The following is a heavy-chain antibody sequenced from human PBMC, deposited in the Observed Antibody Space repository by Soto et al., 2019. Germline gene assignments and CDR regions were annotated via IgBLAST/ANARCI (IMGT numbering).Heavy chain of an antibody. CDR2: IYYSGST. CDR1: GGSISSGGYY. D-gene: IGHD6-19*01. CDR3: ARRTVNIRTFYSGLKTHCFDY. Sequence: SETLSLTCTVSGGSISSGGYYWSWIRQHPGKGLEWIGYIYYSGSTYYTPSLQSRVAISVDTSKNQFSLKLNSVTAADTAVYYCARRTVNIRTFYSGLKTHCFDYWGQGALVTVSS. V-gene: IGHV4-39*01. J-gene: IGHJ4*02.